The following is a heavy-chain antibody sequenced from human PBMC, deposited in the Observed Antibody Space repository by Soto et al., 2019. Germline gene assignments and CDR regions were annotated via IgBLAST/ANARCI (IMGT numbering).Heavy chain of an antibody. Sequence: SETLSLTCTVSGGSISSSSYYWGWIRQPPGKGLEWIGSIYYSGSTYYNPSLKSRVTISVDTSKNQFSLKLSSVTAADTAVYYCARLWDIVVVPAAKSGWFDPWGQGTLVTVSS. CDR3: ARLWDIVVVPAAKSGWFDP. J-gene: IGHJ5*02. CDR1: GGSISSSSYY. CDR2: IYYSGST. V-gene: IGHV4-39*01. D-gene: IGHD2-2*01.